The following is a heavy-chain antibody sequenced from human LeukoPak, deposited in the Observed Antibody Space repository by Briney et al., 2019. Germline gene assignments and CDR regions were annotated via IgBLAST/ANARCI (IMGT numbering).Heavy chain of an antibody. CDR2: IYYSGST. V-gene: IGHV4-31*03. J-gene: IGHJ4*02. D-gene: IGHD7-27*01. CDR1: GGPISSGGYS. CDR3: ARGDPNSGEDY. Sequence: SETLSLTCTVSGGPISSGGYSWSWIRQHPGKGLEWIGYIYYSGSTYYNPSLKSRVTISVDTSKNQFSLKLSSVTAADTAVYYCARGDPNSGEDYWGQGTLVTVSS.